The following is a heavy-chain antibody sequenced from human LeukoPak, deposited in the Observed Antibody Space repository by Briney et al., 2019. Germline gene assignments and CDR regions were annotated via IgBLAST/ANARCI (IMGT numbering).Heavy chain of an antibody. CDR1: GFTFSSYA. CDR2: ISYDGSNK. Sequence: GGSLRLSCAASGFTFSSYAMHWVRQAPGKGLEWVAVISYDGSNKYYADSVKGRFTISRDNSKNTLYLQMNSLRAEDTAAYYCARGIKQPVYFDYWGQGTLVTVSS. V-gene: IGHV3-30*04. CDR3: ARGIKQPVYFDY. D-gene: IGHD6-6*01. J-gene: IGHJ4*02.